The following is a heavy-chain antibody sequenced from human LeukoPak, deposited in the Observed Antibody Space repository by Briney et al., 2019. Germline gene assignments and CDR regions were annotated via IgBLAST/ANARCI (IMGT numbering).Heavy chain of an antibody. Sequence: GGSLRLSCAASGFTFSSYWMHWVRQAPGKGLVWVSRINSDGSSTSYADSVKGRFTISRDNAKNTLYLQMNSLRAEDTAVYYCAKENYDYVWGSWGAFDIWGQGTMVTVSS. D-gene: IGHD3-16*01. CDR3: AKENYDYVWGSWGAFDI. J-gene: IGHJ3*02. CDR2: INSDGSST. CDR1: GFTFSSYW. V-gene: IGHV3-74*01.